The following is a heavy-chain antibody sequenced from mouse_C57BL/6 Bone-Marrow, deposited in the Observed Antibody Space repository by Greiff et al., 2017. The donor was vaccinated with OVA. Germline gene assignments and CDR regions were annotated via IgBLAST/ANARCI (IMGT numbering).Heavy chain of an antibody. Sequence: QVQLQQPGAELVRPGSSVKLSCKASGYTFTSYWMHWVKQWSIQGLEWIGNIDPSDSETHYNQKFKDKATLTVDKSSSTAYMQLSSLTSEDSAVYYCASQPLEDYWYFDVWGTRTTVTVSS. CDR3: ASQPLEDYWYFDV. CDR2: IDPSDSET. J-gene: IGHJ1*03. CDR1: GYTFTSYW. V-gene: IGHV1-52*01. D-gene: IGHD6-1*01.